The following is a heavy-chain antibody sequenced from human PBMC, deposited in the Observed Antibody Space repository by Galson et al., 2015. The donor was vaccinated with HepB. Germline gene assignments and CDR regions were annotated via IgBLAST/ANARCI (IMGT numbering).Heavy chain of an antibody. J-gene: IGHJ4*02. D-gene: IGHD5-18*01. CDR1: GYTFTSYG. CDR2: ISVYNGNT. CDR3: ARDEGYSYAQGSFDY. Sequence: SVKVSCKASGYTFTSYGITWVRQAPGQGLEWMGWISVYNGNTKYAQKIQGRVTMTTDTSTNTAYMELSSLRSDDTAVYYCARDEGYSYAQGSFDYWGQGTLVTVSS. V-gene: IGHV1-18*01.